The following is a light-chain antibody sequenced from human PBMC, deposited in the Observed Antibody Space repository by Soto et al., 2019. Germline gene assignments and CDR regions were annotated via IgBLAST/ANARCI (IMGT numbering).Light chain of an antibody. CDR1: QAIGTA. Sequence: IQMTQSPSSLSTSVGDRVTITCRASQAIGTALGWYQQKPGKAPKRLIYAASSLQSGAPPRFSGSGSGTDFTLTISSLQPDDFATYYCQQYNSYPITFGQGTRLEIK. V-gene: IGKV1-17*01. J-gene: IGKJ5*01. CDR2: AAS. CDR3: QQYNSYPIT.